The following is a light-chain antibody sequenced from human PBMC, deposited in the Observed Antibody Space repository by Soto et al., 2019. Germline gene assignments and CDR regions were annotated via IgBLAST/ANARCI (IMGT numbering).Light chain of an antibody. CDR2: RAS. CDR1: QSVSSSY. CDR3: HQYGSSPQM. V-gene: IGKV3-20*01. J-gene: IGKJ1*01. Sequence: ESVLSQSRGTLSMSPGERATLSCRASQSVSSSYLAWYQQKPGQSPRLLIYRASTRATGIPDRFSGSGSGTDFTLTIARLEPEDFAVYYCHQYGSSPQMFGQATKV.